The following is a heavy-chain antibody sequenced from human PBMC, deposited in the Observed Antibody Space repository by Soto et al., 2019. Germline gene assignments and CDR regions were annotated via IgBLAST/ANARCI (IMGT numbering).Heavy chain of an antibody. CDR1: GFTFTSSA. J-gene: IGHJ6*02. Sequence: GASVKVSCKASGFTFTSSAVQWVRQARGQRLEWIGWIVVGSGNTNYAQKFQERVTITRDMSTSTAYMELSSLRSEDTAVYYCAADPRAIFGVVASYCPYHYYRLDVWGQGTTVTVSS. V-gene: IGHV1-58*01. D-gene: IGHD3-3*01. CDR3: AADPRAIFGVVASYCPYHYYRLDV. CDR2: IVVGSGNT.